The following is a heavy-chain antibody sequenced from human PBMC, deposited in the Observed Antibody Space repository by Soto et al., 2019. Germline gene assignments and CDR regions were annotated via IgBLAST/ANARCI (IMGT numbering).Heavy chain of an antibody. Sequence: QVQLVQSGAEVKKPGSSVKVSCKASGGTFSSYTISWVRQAPGQGLEWMGRIIPILGIANYAQKFQGRVTITADKSTSTAYMELSSLRSEDTAVYYCARDFSGGQGRGDPGIWGQGTLVTVSS. J-gene: IGHJ4*02. V-gene: IGHV1-69*08. CDR3: ARDFSGGQGRGDPGI. CDR1: GGTFSSYT. D-gene: IGHD2-15*01. CDR2: IIPILGIA.